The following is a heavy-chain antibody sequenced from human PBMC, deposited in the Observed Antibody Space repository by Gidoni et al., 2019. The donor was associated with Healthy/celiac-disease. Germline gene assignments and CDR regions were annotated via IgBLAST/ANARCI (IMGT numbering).Heavy chain of an antibody. Sequence: MQRVQSGPEAKQPGTSVKVSCTAPGFTSTSAALQWVRQARGQRLEWVGWIVVGSGNTNYAQKFQERVTITRDMSTSTAYMELSSLRSEDTAVYYCAAGGYYDSSGYSLLDAFDIWGQGTMVTVSS. V-gene: IGHV1-58*01. J-gene: IGHJ3*02. CDR2: IVVGSGNT. D-gene: IGHD3-22*01. CDR3: AAGGYYDSSGYSLLDAFDI. CDR1: GFTSTSAA.